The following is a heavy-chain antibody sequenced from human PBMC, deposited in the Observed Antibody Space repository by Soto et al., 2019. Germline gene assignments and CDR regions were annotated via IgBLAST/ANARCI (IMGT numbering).Heavy chain of an antibody. CDR3: ARALRVPVWFGEPLYLDY. J-gene: IGHJ4*02. CDR2: ISAYNGNT. Sequence: GASVKVSCKASGYTFTSYGISWVRQAPGQGLEWMGWISAYNGNTNYAQKLQGRVTMTTDTSTSTAYMELRSLRSDDTAVYYCARALRVPVWFGEPLYLDYWGQGTLVTVSS. V-gene: IGHV1-18*01. D-gene: IGHD3-10*01. CDR1: GYTFTSYG.